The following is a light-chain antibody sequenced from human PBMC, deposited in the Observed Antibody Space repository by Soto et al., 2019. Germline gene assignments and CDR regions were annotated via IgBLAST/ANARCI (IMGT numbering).Light chain of an antibody. Sequence: QSALTQPPSASGSPGQSVTISCTGTSSDVGGYNYVSWYQQHPGKAPQLMIYEVSKRPSGVPDRFSGSKSGNTASLTVSGLQADDEAHYYCRSYAGRNNFVFGGGTKLTVL. V-gene: IGLV2-8*01. CDR3: RSYAGRNNFV. CDR1: SSDVGGYNY. CDR2: EVS. J-gene: IGLJ2*01.